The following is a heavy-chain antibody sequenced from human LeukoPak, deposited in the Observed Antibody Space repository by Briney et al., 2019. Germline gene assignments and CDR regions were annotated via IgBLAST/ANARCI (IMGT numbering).Heavy chain of an antibody. V-gene: IGHV1-18*01. CDR3: ARDLSLVGAGISFDM. CDR2: ISGYNGNT. Sequence: ASVKVSCKASGYTFTSYGINWVRQAPGQGLEWMGWISGYNGNTDYAQKFQGRVTMTTDTSTSTAYLELRSLRSDDTALYYCARDLSLVGAGISFDMWGQGTMVTVYS. J-gene: IGHJ3*02. CDR1: GYTFTSYG. D-gene: IGHD1-26*01.